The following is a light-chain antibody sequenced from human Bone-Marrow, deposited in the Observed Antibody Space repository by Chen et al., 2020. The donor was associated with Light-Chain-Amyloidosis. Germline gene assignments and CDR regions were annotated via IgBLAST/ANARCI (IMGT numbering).Light chain of an antibody. V-gene: IGLV3-25*03. CDR2: RDT. Sequence: YELTQPPSVSVPTGLTARITCSGDDLPTKYAYWYQQKPGQAPVLVIHRDTERPSGISERFSGSSSGTTATLTISGVQAEDEADYHCQSADSSGTYEVIFGGGTKLTVL. CDR3: QSADSSGTYEVI. J-gene: IGLJ2*01. CDR1: DLPTKY.